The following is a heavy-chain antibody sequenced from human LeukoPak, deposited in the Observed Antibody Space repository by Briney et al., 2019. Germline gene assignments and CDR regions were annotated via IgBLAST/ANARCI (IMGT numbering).Heavy chain of an antibody. J-gene: IGHJ4*02. D-gene: IGHD3/OR15-3a*01. CDR2: MSPNSGNT. CDR1: GYIFTSYD. Sequence: GASVKVSCKASGYIFTSYDINWVWQATGQRLEWLGWMSPNSGNTGYAQNFQGRVTMTRSTALSTAYMELSSLKSDDTAVYYCTRGPPNWGYDFWGQGTLVTVSS. CDR3: TRGPPNWGYDF. V-gene: IGHV1-8*01.